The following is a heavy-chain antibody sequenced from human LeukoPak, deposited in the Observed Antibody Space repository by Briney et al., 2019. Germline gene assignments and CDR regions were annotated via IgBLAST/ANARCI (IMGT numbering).Heavy chain of an antibody. CDR1: AGSFSGYY. J-gene: IGHJ4*02. CDR2: INHSGST. V-gene: IGHV4-34*01. CDR3: ARGQHELATY. D-gene: IGHD6-13*01. Sequence: PSETLSFTSAVYAGSFSGYYWSWLRQPPGRGLEWIGEINHSGSTNYNPSLKSRVTISVDTSKNQFSLKLSSVTAADTAVYYCARGQHELATYWGQGTLVTLSS.